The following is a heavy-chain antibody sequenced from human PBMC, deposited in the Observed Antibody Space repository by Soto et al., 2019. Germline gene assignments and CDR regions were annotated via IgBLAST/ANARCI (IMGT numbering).Heavy chain of an antibody. V-gene: IGHV5-51*01. CDR3: ARHHGSPGSYYGMDV. J-gene: IGHJ6*02. CDR1: GYSFTSYW. Sequence: GESLKISCKGSGYSFTSYWINWVRQMPGKGLEWMGIIYPGDSDTRYSPSFQGQVTISADKSIDTAYLQWRSLKASDTAVYYCARHHGSPGSYYGMDVWGQGTTVTVSS. D-gene: IGHD6-13*01. CDR2: IYPGDSDT.